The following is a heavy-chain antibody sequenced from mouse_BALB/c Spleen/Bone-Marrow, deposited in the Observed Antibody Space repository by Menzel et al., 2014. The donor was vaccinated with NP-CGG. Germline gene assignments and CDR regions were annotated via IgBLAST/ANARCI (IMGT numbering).Heavy chain of an antibody. Sequence: EVQRVESGGGLVQPGGSLKLSCAASGFTFSSYTMSWVRQTPEKRLEWVAYISNGGGSTYYPDTVKGRFTISRDNAKNTLYLQMSSPKSEDTAMYYCARQIYFPYFDYWGQGTTLTVSS. CDR2: ISNGGGST. CDR1: GFTFSSYT. CDR3: ARQIYFPYFDY. V-gene: IGHV5-12-2*01. J-gene: IGHJ2*01. D-gene: IGHD2-1*01.